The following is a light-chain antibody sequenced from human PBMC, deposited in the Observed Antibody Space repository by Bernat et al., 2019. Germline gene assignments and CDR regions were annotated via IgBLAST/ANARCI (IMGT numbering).Light chain of an antibody. J-gene: IGLJ1*01. CDR1: SSDVGGYNS. V-gene: IGLV2-14*03. Sequence: QAALTQPASVSGSPGQSITISCTTPSSDVGGYNSVPWYQQHPGKAPKLIIYDGTNRPSGVSHRFSGSKSGNTASLTSSGLQPEDEANYYCSSYISSRSDVFGSGTKVTVL. CDR2: DGT. CDR3: SSYISSRSDV.